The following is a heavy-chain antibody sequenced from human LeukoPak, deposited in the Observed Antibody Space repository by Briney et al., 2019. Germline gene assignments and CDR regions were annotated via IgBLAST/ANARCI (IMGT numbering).Heavy chain of an antibody. J-gene: IGHJ4*02. Sequence: PSQTLSLTCSVSGGAIVSDGYYWNWIRQHPGKGLEWIGYIYYSGSASYNPSLKSRVTISVDTSKNQFSLRLSSVTAADTAVYYCARGSYYGFSGDSWGQGSLVTVSS. V-gene: IGHV4-31*03. CDR3: ARGSYYGFSGDS. D-gene: IGHD3-10*01. CDR1: GGAIVSDGYY. CDR2: IYYSGSA.